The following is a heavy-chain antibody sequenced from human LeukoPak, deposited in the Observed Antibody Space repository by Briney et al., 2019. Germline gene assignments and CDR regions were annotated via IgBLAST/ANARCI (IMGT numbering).Heavy chain of an antibody. Sequence: SETLSLTCAVYGGSFSGYYWSWIRQPPGKGLEWIGEINHSGSTNYNPSLKSRVTISVDTSKNQFSLKLSSVTAADTAVYYCARDQVDFWSGYSPSGYMDVWGKGTTVTVSS. CDR1: GGSFSGYY. D-gene: IGHD3-3*01. J-gene: IGHJ6*03. CDR3: ARDQVDFWSGYSPSGYMDV. V-gene: IGHV4-34*01. CDR2: INHSGST.